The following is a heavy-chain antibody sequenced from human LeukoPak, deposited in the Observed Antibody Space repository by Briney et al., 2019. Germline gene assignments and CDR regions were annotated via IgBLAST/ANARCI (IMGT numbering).Heavy chain of an antibody. V-gene: IGHV4-61*02. CDR3: ARLNWNPTDYYYYMDV. J-gene: IGHJ6*03. Sequence: SQTLSLTCTVSGGSISSGSYYWSWIRQPAGTGLEWIGRIYTSGSTNYNPSLKSRVTISVDTSKNQFSLKLSSVTAADTAVYYCARLNWNPTDYYYYMDVWGKGTTVTVSS. D-gene: IGHD1-1*01. CDR2: IYTSGST. CDR1: GGSISSGSYY.